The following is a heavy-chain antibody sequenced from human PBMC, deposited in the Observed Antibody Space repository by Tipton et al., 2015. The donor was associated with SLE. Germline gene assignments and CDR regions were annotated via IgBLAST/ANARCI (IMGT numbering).Heavy chain of an antibody. D-gene: IGHD6-13*01. CDR2: IYYTGIT. J-gene: IGHJ4*02. Sequence: TLSLTCPVSGGSIYSSSYYWGWIRQPPGKGLEWIGTIYYTGITYYNPSLKSRVTVSVDMSKNQFSLKLTSVTAADTAVYYCARHHYSSTCPDFWGQGTLVIVSS. CDR1: GGSIYSSSYY. CDR3: ARHHYSSTCPDF. V-gene: IGHV4-39*01.